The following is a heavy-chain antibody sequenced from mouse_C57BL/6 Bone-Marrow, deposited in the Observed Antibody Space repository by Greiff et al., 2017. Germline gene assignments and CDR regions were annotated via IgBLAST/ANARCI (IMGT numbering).Heavy chain of an antibody. D-gene: IGHD2-1*01. Sequence: HVQLKESGAELVKPGASVKMSCKASGYTFTTYPIEWMKQNHGKSLEWIGNFHPYNDDTKYNEKFKGKATLTVEKSSSTVYMELSRLTSDDSAVYYCARDGNNGEYYIDYWGQGTTLTVSS. CDR1: GYTFTTYP. V-gene: IGHV1-47*01. CDR2: FHPYNDDT. J-gene: IGHJ2*01. CDR3: ARDGNNGEYYIDY.